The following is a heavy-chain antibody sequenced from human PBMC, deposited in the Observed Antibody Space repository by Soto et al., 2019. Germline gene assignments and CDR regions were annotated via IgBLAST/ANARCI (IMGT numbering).Heavy chain of an antibody. CDR3: ARNYYYGSDPEPDF. D-gene: IGHD3-10*01. V-gene: IGHV1-18*01. CDR1: GYTFTSYG. Sequence: ASVKVSCKASGYTFTSYGISWVRQAPGQGLEWMGWISAYNGNTNYAQKLQDRVTMTTDTSTSTAYMELRSLRSDDTAVYYCARNYYYGSDPEPDFWGQGTLVTVSS. CDR2: ISAYNGNT. J-gene: IGHJ4*02.